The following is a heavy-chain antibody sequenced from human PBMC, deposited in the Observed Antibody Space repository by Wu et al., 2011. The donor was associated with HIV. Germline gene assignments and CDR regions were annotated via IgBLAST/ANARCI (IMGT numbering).Heavy chain of an antibody. V-gene: IGHV1-18*01. CDR1: GYTFSNHG. CDR2: ISVYNGHT. J-gene: IGHJ6*02. Sequence: QVQLVQSGAEVKKPGASVKVSCRASGYTFSNHGITWVRQAPGQGLEWLGAISVYNGHTSYAQEVEGRITLTTDSSTRTAYMELRQLTADDTAVYFCARGGGLKYVGFSGTEKFYSLDVWGQGASGHRLF. D-gene: IGHD1-1*01. CDR3: ARGGGLKYVGFSGTEKFYSLDV.